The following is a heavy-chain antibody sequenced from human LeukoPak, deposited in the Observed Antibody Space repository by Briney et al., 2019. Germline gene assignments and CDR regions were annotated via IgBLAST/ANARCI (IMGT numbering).Heavy chain of an antibody. J-gene: IGHJ3*02. CDR1: GFTVSSNY. CDR2: IYSGGST. D-gene: IGHD6-19*01. Sequence: PGGSLRLSCAASGFTVSSNYMSWVRQAPGKGLEWVSVIYSGGSTYYADSVMGRFTISRDNSKNTLYLQMNSLRAEDTAVYYCARDGLAVALGAFDIWGQGTMVTVSS. CDR3: ARDGLAVALGAFDI. V-gene: IGHV3-53*01.